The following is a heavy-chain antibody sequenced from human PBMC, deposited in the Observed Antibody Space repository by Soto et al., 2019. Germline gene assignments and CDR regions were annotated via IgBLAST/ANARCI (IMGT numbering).Heavy chain of an antibody. V-gene: IGHV5-51*01. CDR2: IYPGDSDT. D-gene: IGHD4-17*01. CDR1: GYSFTSYW. Sequence: ESLKISCKGSGYSFTSYWIGWVRQMPGKGLEWMGIIYPGDSDTRYSPSFQGQVTISADKSISTVYLQWSSLKASDTAMYYCARGDYGGNSIPRSWFDPWGQGTLVTVSS. J-gene: IGHJ5*02. CDR3: ARGDYGGNSIPRSWFDP.